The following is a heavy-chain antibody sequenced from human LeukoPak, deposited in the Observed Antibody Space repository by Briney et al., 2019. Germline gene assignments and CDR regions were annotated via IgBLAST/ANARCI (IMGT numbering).Heavy chain of an antibody. CDR3: ARDPQISSGRIYENNWFDP. CDR2: INPNSGGT. J-gene: IGHJ5*02. Sequence: GASVKVSCKASGYTFTGYYMHWVRQAPGQGLEWMGWINPNSGGTNYAQKFQGRVTMTRDTSISTAYMELSRLRSDDTAVYYCARDPQISSGRIYENNWFDPWGQGTLVTVSS. CDR1: GYTFTGYY. D-gene: IGHD3-22*01. V-gene: IGHV1-2*02.